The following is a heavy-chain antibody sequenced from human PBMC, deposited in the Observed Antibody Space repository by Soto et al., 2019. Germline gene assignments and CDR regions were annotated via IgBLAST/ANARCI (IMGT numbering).Heavy chain of an antibody. CDR1: GFTFSRYG. Sequence: PGWSLRLSCAACGFTFSRYGMHGVRQAPGKGLEWVAVISYDGSNKYYADSVKGRFTISRDNSKNTLYLQMNSLRAEDTAVYYCAKDGVSSYGMDVWGQGTTVTVSS. V-gene: IGHV3-30*18. J-gene: IGHJ6*02. D-gene: IGHD6-6*01. CDR2: ISYDGSNK. CDR3: AKDGVSSYGMDV.